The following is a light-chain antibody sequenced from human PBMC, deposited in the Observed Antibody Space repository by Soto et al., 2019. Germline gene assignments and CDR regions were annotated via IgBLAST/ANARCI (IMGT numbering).Light chain of an antibody. V-gene: IGLV2-23*02. J-gene: IGLJ3*02. CDR1: SSDVGTYNL. Sequence: QSALTQPASVSGSPGQSITISCTGTSSDVGTYNLVSWYQQHPGKAPKLIIYEVNKRPSGVSNRFSGSKSGNTAALTISGLHAEDEAEYQCCSHAGSDTFKWVFGGGTKLTVL. CDR2: EVN. CDR3: CSHAGSDTFKWV.